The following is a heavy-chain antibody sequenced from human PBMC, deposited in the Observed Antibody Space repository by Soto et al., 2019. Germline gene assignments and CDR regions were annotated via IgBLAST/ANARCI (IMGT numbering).Heavy chain of an antibody. D-gene: IGHD2-15*01. CDR2: IIPIFGTT. CDR1: GGTFSTYA. CDR3: ARVGIDHYYYYGMDV. V-gene: IGHV1-69*12. Sequence: QVQLVQSGAEVKKPGSSVKVSCKASGGTFSTYAISWVRQAPGQGLEWMGGIIPIFGTTNYAQKFQGGVTITADESTSTAYMELSSLRSGDTALYYCARVGIDHYYYYGMDVWGQGTTVTVSS. J-gene: IGHJ6*02.